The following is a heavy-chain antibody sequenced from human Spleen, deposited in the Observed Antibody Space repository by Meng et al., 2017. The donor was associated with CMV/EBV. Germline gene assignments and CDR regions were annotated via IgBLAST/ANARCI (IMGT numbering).Heavy chain of an antibody. CDR3: ARGRRRGIVARDLDY. J-gene: IGHJ4*02. CDR1: GGSISSSSYY. D-gene: IGHD5-12*01. Sequence: SETLSLTCTVSGGSISSSSYYWGWIRQPPGKGLEWIGSIYYSGSTYYNPSLKSRVTISVDTSKNQFSLKLSSVTAADTAVYYCARGRRRGIVARDLDYWGQGTLVTVSS. V-gene: IGHV4-39*07. CDR2: IYYSGST.